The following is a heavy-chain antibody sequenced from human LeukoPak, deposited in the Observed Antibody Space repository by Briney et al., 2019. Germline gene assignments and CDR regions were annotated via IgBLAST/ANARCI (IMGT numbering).Heavy chain of an antibody. CDR2: MSSSGTTE. J-gene: IGHJ4*02. CDR3: ARVGFGDSLPGY. D-gene: IGHD3-10*01. CDR1: GFTFSNYE. V-gene: IGHV3-48*03. Sequence: PGGSLRLSCAASGFTFSNYEVNWVRQAPGKGLEWVAYMSSSGTTELYADSVKGRFTISRDNAKNSLYLQMNSLRAEDTAVYYCARVGFGDSLPGYWGQGTLVTVSS.